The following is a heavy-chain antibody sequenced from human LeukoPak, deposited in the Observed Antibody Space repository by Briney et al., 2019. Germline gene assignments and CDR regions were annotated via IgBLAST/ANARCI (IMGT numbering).Heavy chain of an antibody. J-gene: IGHJ6*02. D-gene: IGHD3-3*01. CDR1: GYTFTSYY. V-gene: IGHV1-46*01. CDR3: ARDSPSDFWSGYYYYYYYGMDV. Sequence: ASVKVSCTASGYTFTSYYMHWVRQAPGQGLEWMGIINPSGGSTSYAQKFQGRVTMTRDTSTSTVYMELSSLRSEDTAVYYCARDSPSDFWSGYYYYYYYGMDVWGQGTTVTVSS. CDR2: INPSGGST.